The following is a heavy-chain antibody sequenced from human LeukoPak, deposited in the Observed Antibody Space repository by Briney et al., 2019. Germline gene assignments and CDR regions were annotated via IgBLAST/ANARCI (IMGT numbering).Heavy chain of an antibody. Sequence: GASVKVSCKASGYTFTGYYMHWVRQAPGQGLEWMGWINPNSGGTDYAQKFQGRVTMTRDTSISTAYMELSRLRSDDTAVYYCAGSYYDILTGYHTWDDYWGQGTLVTVSS. D-gene: IGHD3-9*01. CDR1: GYTFTGYY. CDR3: AGSYYDILTGYHTWDDY. J-gene: IGHJ4*02. CDR2: INPNSGGT. V-gene: IGHV1-2*02.